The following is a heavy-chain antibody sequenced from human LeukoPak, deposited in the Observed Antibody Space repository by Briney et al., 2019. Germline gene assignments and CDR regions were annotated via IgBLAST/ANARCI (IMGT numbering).Heavy chain of an antibody. D-gene: IGHD2-15*01. CDR3: ARDNCSGGSCYAY. J-gene: IGHJ4*02. Sequence: GGSLRLSCAASGFTFSSYSMNRVRQAPGKGLEWVSSISSSSSYIYYADSVKGRFTISRDNAKNSLYLQMNSLRAEDTAVYYCARDNCSGGSCYAYWGQGTLVTVSS. CDR1: GFTFSSYS. V-gene: IGHV3-21*01. CDR2: ISSSSSYI.